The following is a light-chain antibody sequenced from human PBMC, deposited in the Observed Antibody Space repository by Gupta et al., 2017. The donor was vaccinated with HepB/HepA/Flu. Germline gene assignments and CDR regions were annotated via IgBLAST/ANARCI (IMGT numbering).Light chain of an antibody. CDR1: SSNIGTNT. V-gene: IGLV1-44*01. CDR2: NNN. CDR3: AAWDDSLNVWV. J-gene: IGLJ3*02. Sequence: SLLTPPPSASGTPGPRVTISCSGSSSNIGTNTVNWYQQLPGTAPKLLIYNNNQRPSGVPDRFSGSKSGASASLAISGLQAEDEADYYCAAWDDSLNVWVFGGGTKMTVL.